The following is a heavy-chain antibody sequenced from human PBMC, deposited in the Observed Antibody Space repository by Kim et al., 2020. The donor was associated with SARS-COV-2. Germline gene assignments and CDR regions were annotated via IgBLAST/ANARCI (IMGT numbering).Heavy chain of an antibody. J-gene: IGHJ6*02. Sequence: GGSLRLSCAASGFTFSSYAMSWVRQAPGKGLEWVSAISGSGGSTYYADSVKGRFTISRDNSKNTLYLQMNSLRAEDTAVYYCTVYSLYYYGSGSPPVDVWGQGTTVTVSS. CDR3: TVYSLYYYGSGSPPVDV. CDR1: GFTFSSYA. CDR2: ISGSGGST. V-gene: IGHV3-23*01. D-gene: IGHD3-10*01.